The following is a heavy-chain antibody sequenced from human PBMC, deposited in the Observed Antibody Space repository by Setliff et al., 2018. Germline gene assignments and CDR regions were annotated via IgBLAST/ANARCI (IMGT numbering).Heavy chain of an antibody. CDR2: ICSDGSNK. J-gene: IGHJ5*02. D-gene: IGHD3-22*01. CDR3: ARGNFYYFDRTGRGPNWFDP. V-gene: IGHV3-30*14. CDR1: GFTFSAYA. Sequence: GGSLRLSCAASGFTFSAYALHWVRQAPGKGLEWVAVICSDGSNKFYADSVKGRFTISRDNATNSLYLQMNSLRAEDTAVYYCARGNFYYFDRTGRGPNWFDPWGQGTLVTVSS.